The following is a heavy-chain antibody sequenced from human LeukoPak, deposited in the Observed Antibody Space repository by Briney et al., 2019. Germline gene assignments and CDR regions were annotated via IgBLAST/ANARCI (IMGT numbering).Heavy chain of an antibody. CDR3: ARRLGRLPTSLEPDY. D-gene: IGHD6-25*01. V-gene: IGHV4-34*01. Sequence: SETLSLTCAVYGGSFSGYYWSWIRQPPGKGLEWIGEINHSGSTNYNPSPKSRVTISVDTSKNQFSLKLSSVTAADTAVYYCARRLGRLPTSLEPDYWGQGTLVTVSS. CDR1: GGSFSGYY. CDR2: INHSGST. J-gene: IGHJ4*02.